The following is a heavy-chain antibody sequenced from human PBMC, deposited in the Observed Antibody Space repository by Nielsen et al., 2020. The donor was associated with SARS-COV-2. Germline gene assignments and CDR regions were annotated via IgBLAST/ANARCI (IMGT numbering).Heavy chain of an antibody. CDR1: GYTFTGYY. CDR2: INPNSGGT. V-gene: IGHV1-2*02. D-gene: IGHD6-19*01. CDR3: AGTGIAVAGIDFDY. Sequence: ASVKVSCKASGYTFTGYYMHWVRQAPGQGLEWMGWINPNSGGTNYAQKFQGRVTMTRDTSISTAYMELSRLRSDDTAVYYCAGTGIAVAGIDFDYWGQGTLVTVSS. J-gene: IGHJ4*02.